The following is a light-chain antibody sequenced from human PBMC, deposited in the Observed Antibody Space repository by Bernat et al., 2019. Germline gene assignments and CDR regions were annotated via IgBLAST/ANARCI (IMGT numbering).Light chain of an antibody. CDR3: MQALQTPMYT. J-gene: IGKJ2*01. CDR2: LGS. Sequence: DIVMTQSPLSLPVTPGEPASISCRSSQNLLHSNGNNYLDWYLQKPGQSPQLLIYLGSNRASGVPDRFSGSGSGTDFTLKISRVEAEDVGVYYCMQALQTPMYTFGQGTKLDIK. CDR1: QNLLHSNGNNY. V-gene: IGKV2-28*01.